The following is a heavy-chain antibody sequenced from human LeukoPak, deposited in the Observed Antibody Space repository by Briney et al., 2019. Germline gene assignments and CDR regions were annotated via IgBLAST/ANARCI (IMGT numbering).Heavy chain of an antibody. CDR2: INSDGSST. J-gene: IGHJ4*02. CDR1: GFTLSSYW. Sequence: GGSLRLSCAASGFTLSSYWMHWVRQAPGKGLVWVSRINSDGSSTSYADSVKGRFTISRDNAKNTLYLQMNSLRAEDTAVYYCARRSYIAVAGFDYWGQGTLVTVSS. D-gene: IGHD6-19*01. CDR3: ARRSYIAVAGFDY. V-gene: IGHV3-74*01.